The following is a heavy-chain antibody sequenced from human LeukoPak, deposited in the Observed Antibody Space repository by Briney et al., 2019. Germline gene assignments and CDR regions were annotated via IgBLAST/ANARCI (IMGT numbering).Heavy chain of an antibody. CDR2: ISGSGGST. Sequence: GGSLRLSCAVSGFTFSSYGMSWVRQAPGKGLEWVSAISGSGGSTYYAGSVKGRFTISRDNSKNTLYLQMSSLRAEDTAVYYCVKDFAAMALDAFDIWGQGTMVTVSS. J-gene: IGHJ3*02. CDR1: GFTFSSYG. V-gene: IGHV3-23*01. CDR3: VKDFAAMALDAFDI. D-gene: IGHD5-18*01.